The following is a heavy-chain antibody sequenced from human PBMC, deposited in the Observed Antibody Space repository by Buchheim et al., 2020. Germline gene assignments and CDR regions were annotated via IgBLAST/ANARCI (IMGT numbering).Heavy chain of an antibody. CDR1: GGSISSYY. J-gene: IGHJ6*02. CDR3: ARLYSGWPRVYYYGMDV. Sequence: QMQLQESGPGLVKPSETLSLTCTVSGGSISSYYWTWIRQPPGKGLEWIGYMYYSGSPDYNPSLKSRVTISVDTSKNQFSLKLSSVTAADTAVYYCARLYSGWPRVYYYGMDVWSQGTT. V-gene: IGHV4-59*08. D-gene: IGHD3-10*01. CDR2: MYYSGSP.